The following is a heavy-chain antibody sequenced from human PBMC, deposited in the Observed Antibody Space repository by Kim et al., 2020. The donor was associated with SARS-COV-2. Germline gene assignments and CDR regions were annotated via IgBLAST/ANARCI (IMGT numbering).Heavy chain of an antibody. CDR2: SDR. D-gene: IGHD5-12*01. V-gene: IGHV3-21*01. CDR3: ARYSGEFDY. J-gene: IGHJ4*02. Sequence: SDRYYADTAKGRFTITRDNAKNSLYLQVTSLRAEDTAAYYCARYSGEFDYWGQGTLVTVSS.